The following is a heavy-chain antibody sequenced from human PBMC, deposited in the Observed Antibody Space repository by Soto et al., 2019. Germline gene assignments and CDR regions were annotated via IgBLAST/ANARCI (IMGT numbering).Heavy chain of an antibody. CDR2: VSSSSSHT. Sequence: EVQLLESGGGLVKPGESLRLSCVASGFTFSHYTMNWVRQAPGKGLEWVSSVSSSSSHTYYADSVKGRFTISRDNAKSSLYLQVSDLRAEDTAVYYCARSGYCSGGNCLKWFDPWGLGTLVTVSS. CDR1: GFTFSHYT. D-gene: IGHD2-15*01. V-gene: IGHV3-21*01. CDR3: ARSGYCSGGNCLKWFDP. J-gene: IGHJ5*02.